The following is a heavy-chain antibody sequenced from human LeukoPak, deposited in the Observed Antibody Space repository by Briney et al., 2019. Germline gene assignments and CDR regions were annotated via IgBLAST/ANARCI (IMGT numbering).Heavy chain of an antibody. J-gene: IGHJ6*03. CDR2: ISGSGGST. V-gene: IGHV3-23*01. Sequence: PGGSLRLSCAASGFTFSSYAMSWVRQAPGKGLEWVSAISGSGGSTYYADSVKGRFTISRDNSKNTLYLQMNSLRAEDTAVYYRAKGSEGWPNCSGGSCYSYYYYYYMDVWGKGTTVTVSS. CDR3: AKGSEGWPNCSGGSCYSYYYYYYMDV. CDR1: GFTFSSYA. D-gene: IGHD2-15*01.